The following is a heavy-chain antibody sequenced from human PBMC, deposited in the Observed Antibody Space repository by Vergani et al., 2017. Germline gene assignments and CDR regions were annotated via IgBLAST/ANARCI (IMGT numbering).Heavy chain of an antibody. Sequence: EVQLVQSGAEVKKPGESLKISCKGSGYSFTSYWIGWVRQMPEKGLEWMGIIYPGDSDTRYSPSFQGQVTISADKSISTAYLQWSSLKASDTAMYYCARQPRYDMWTGYPTPIDYGGQGTLVTVSS. CDR3: ARQPRYDMWTGYPTPIDY. J-gene: IGHJ4*02. CDR2: IYPGDSDT. D-gene: IGHD3-9*01. V-gene: IGHV5-51*01. CDR1: GYSFTSYW.